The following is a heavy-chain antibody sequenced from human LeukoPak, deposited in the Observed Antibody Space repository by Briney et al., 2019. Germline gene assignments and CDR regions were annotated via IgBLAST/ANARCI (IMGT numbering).Heavy chain of an antibody. J-gene: IGHJ4*02. Sequence: GGSLRLSCAASGFTFSIYAMSCVRQAPGGGLVWVARIRGDGRATTYADSVKGRFTISRDNAMSTVFLQMKSLRAEDTGIYYCARFYGREKHHLAWYEGQWGQEIRVTVPS. D-gene: IGHD5-24*01. CDR1: GFTFSIYA. V-gene: IGHV3-74*03. CDR3: ARFYGREKHHLAWYEGQ. CDR2: IRGDGRAT.